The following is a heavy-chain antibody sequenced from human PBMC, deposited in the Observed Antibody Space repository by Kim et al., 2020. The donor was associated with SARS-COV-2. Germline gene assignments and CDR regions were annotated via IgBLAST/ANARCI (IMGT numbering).Heavy chain of an antibody. CDR3: STGGPFFDY. V-gene: IGHV3-15*01. CDR2: IKSKANGETI. Sequence: GGSLRLSCAGSGFTFSNAWMNWVRQAPGKVLEWVGRIKSKANGETIDYAAAPVKGWFIISRDDSKNTVFLQMNSLNIEDTAVYCCSTGGPFFDYWGQGILVTVSS. D-gene: IGHD3-10*01. CDR1: GFTFSNAW. J-gene: IGHJ4*02.